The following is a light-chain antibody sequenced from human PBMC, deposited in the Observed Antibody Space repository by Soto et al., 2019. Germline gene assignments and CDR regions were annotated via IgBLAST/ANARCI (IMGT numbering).Light chain of an antibody. Sequence: QSVLTQPPSASGSPGQSXTISCTGTSSDVGGYNYVSWYQQHPGKAPKLMIYEVSNRPSGVSNRFSGSKSGNTASLTISGLQAEDEADYYCSSYTSSSTLGVFGTGTKVTVL. CDR2: EVS. V-gene: IGLV2-14*01. CDR1: SSDVGGYNY. CDR3: SSYTSSSTLGV. J-gene: IGLJ1*01.